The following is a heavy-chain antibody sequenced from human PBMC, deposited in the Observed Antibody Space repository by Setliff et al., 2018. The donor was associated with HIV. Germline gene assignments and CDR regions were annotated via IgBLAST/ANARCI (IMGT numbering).Heavy chain of an antibody. CDR3: ARRFEQWLAFDY. CDR1: GGSISSTSYY. CDR2: IYYSGGT. V-gene: IGHV4-39*01. J-gene: IGHJ4*02. D-gene: IGHD6-19*01. Sequence: SETLSPTCTVSGGSISSTSYYWGWIRQPPGKGLEWIGNIYYSGGTDYHPSLKSRVTISVDTSKNQFSLKLGSVTAADTAVYFCARRFEQWLAFDYWGQGTQVTVSS.